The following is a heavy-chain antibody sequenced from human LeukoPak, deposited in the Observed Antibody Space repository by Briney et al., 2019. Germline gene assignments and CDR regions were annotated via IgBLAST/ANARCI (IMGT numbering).Heavy chain of an antibody. CDR3: ASRNRYCSGGSCYYTGPFWYYYYGMDV. CDR1: GFTFSSYW. D-gene: IGHD2-15*01. V-gene: IGHV3-7*01. CDR2: IKQDGSEK. Sequence: GGSLRLSCAASGFTFSSYWMSWVRQAPGKGLEWVANIKQDGSEKYYVDSVKGRLTISRDNAKNSLYLQMNSLRAEDTAVYYCASRNRYCSGGSCYYTGPFWYYYYGMDVWGQGTTVTVSS. J-gene: IGHJ6*02.